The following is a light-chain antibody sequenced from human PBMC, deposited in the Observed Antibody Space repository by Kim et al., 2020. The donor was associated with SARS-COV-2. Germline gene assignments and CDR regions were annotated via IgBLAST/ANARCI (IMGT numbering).Light chain of an antibody. CDR3: AAWDDSLNGVI. CDR1: KYNIGSNT. Sequence: ELTQPPSASGTPGQRVTISCSGSKYNIGSNTVSWYQHIPGTAPKLLIYSNSQRPSGVPDRFSGSKSGTSASLAISGLRSDDEADYYCAAWDDSLNGVIFGGGTQLTVL. J-gene: IGLJ2*01. V-gene: IGLV1-44*01. CDR2: SNS.